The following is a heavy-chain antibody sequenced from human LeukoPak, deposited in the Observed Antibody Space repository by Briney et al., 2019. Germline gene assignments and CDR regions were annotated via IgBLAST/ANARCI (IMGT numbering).Heavy chain of an antibody. CDR1: GFTFSSYA. D-gene: IGHD3-22*01. V-gene: IGHV3-23*01. J-gene: IGHJ4*02. CDR2: ISGSGGST. Sequence: GGSLRLSCAASGFTFSSYAMSWVRQAPGKGLEWVSAISGSGGSTYYADSVKGRFTIPRDNSKNTLYLQMNSLRAEDTAVYYCAKDRYYYDSSGYSQFGYYFDYWGQGTLVTVSS. CDR3: AKDRYYYDSSGYSQFGYYFDY.